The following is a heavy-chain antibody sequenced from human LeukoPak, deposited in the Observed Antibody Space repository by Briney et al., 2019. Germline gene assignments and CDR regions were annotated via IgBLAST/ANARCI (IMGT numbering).Heavy chain of an antibody. J-gene: IGHJ4*02. D-gene: IGHD4-17*01. Sequence: NPGGSLRLSYAASGFTFSSYSMNWVRQAPGKGLEWVSSISSSSSYIYYADSVKGRFTISRDNAKNSLYLQMNSLRAEDTAVYYCARDPYDYGDYGDYWGQGTLVTVSS. CDR3: ARDPYDYGDYGDY. CDR1: GFTFSSYS. V-gene: IGHV3-21*01. CDR2: ISSSSSYI.